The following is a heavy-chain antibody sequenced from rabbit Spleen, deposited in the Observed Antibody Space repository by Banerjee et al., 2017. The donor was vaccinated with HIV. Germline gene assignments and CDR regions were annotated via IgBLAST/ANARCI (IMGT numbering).Heavy chain of an antibody. CDR2: IYVGSSGST. CDR3: ARNYGYATRLDL. Sequence: QSLEESGGGLVKPGASLTLTCKASGFSFNSGYDMCWVRQVPGKGLEWIACIYVGSSGSTYYATWAKGRFTISKTSSTTVTLQMTSLTAADTATYFCARNYGYATRLDLWGPGTLVTVS. J-gene: IGHJ3*01. V-gene: IGHV1S40*01. D-gene: IGHD6-1*01. CDR1: GFSFNSGYD.